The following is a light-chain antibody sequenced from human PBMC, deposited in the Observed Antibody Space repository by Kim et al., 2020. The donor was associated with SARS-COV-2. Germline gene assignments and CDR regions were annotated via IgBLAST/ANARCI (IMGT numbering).Light chain of an antibody. J-gene: IGLJ1*01. CDR1: NSDVGGYNY. Sequence: QSALTQPASVSGSPGQSITISCTGTNSDVGGYNYVSWYQQHPGKDPKLMIYDVTKRPSGVSTRFSGYKSGNTASLTISGLQAEDEADYYCSSYTSSSTFIFGTGTKVTVL. CDR3: SSYTSSSTFI. V-gene: IGLV2-14*03. CDR2: DVT.